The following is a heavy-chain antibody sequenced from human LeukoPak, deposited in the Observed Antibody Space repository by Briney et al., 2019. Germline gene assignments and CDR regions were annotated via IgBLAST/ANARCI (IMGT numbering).Heavy chain of an antibody. J-gene: IGHJ4*02. CDR1: GFTFSSYA. CDR2: ISGSGGLT. Sequence: GGSLRLSRGTSGFTFSSYAMSWVRQAPGKGLEWVSAISGSGGLTYYADSVKGRFTISRDNSKNTLYLHLNSLRAEDTAVYYCAKSPGEFEPTPFDYWGQGALVTVSS. D-gene: IGHD3-10*01. CDR3: AKSPGEFEPTPFDY. V-gene: IGHV3-23*01.